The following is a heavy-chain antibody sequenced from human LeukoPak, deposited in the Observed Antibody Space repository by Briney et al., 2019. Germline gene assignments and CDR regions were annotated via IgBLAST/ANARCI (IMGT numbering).Heavy chain of an antibody. CDR1: GGSISSSSYY. J-gene: IGHJ5*02. V-gene: IGHV4-39*07. CDR3: AREIAVAGTGSDTGYNWFDP. D-gene: IGHD6-19*01. CDR2: IYYSGST. Sequence: SETLSLTCTVSGGSISSSSYYWGWIRQPPGKGLEWIGSIYYSGSTYYNPSLKSRVTISVDTSKNQFSLKLSSVTAADTAVYYCAREIAVAGTGSDTGYNWFDPWGQGTLVTVSS.